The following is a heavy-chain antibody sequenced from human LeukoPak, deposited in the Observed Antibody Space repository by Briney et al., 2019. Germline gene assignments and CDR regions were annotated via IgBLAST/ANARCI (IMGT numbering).Heavy chain of an antibody. V-gene: IGHV3-21*01. CDR1: GFTFSSYS. CDR2: ISSSSSYI. Sequence: SGGSLRLSCAASGFTFSSYSMNWVRQAPGKGLEWVSSISSSSSYIYYADSVKGRFTISRDNAKNSLYLQMNSLRAEDTAVYYCARDIAPYYDFWSGPYYYYYYMDVWGKGTTVTVSS. CDR3: ARDIAPYYDFWSGPYYYYYYMDV. J-gene: IGHJ6*03. D-gene: IGHD3-3*01.